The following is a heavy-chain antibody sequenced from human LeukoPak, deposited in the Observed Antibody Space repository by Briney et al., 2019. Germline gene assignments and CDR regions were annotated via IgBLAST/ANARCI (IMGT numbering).Heavy chain of an antibody. D-gene: IGHD3-16*02. V-gene: IGHV1-69*05. J-gene: IGHJ4*02. Sequence: SVKVSCKTSGGTFNNSAISWVRQAPGQGLEWMGRIIPIFGTANYAQKFQGRVTITTDESTSTAYMELSSLRSEDTAVYYCARAGGYDYVWGSYRYDYWGQRTLVTVSS. CDR3: ARAGGYDYVWGSYRYDY. CDR1: GGTFNNSA. CDR2: IIPIFGTA.